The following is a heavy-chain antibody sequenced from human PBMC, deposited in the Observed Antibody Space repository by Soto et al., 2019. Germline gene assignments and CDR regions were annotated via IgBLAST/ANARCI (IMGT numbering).Heavy chain of an antibody. CDR3: AKYVTALYYFDY. Sequence: HPGGSLRLSCAASGFTFSSYAMSWVRQAPWKGLEWVSAISGSGGSTYYADSVKGRFTISRDNSKNTLYLQMNSLRAEDTAVYYCAKYVTALYYFDYWGQGTLVTVSS. CDR2: ISGSGGST. CDR1: GFTFSSYA. D-gene: IGHD3-10*02. V-gene: IGHV3-23*01. J-gene: IGHJ4*02.